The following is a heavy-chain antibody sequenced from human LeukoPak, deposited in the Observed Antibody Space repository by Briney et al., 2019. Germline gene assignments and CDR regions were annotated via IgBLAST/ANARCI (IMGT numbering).Heavy chain of an antibody. Sequence: SQTLSLTCTVSGGSISSGDYYWSWIRQPPGKGLEWIGYIYYSGSTYYNPSLESRVTISVDTSKNQFSLKLSSVTAADTAVYYCARLGVWFGELGGWGQGSLVTVSS. CDR2: IYYSGST. CDR3: ARLGVWFGELGG. CDR1: GGSISSGDYY. J-gene: IGHJ4*02. V-gene: IGHV4-30-4*01. D-gene: IGHD3-10*01.